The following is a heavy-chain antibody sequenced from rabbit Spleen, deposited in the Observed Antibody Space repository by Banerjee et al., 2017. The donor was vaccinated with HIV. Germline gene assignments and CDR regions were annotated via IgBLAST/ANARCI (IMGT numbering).Heavy chain of an antibody. V-gene: IGHV1S7*01. J-gene: IGHJ4*01. CDR1: GFDVSSDY. Sequence: QLKETGGGLVQPGGSLTLSCKASGFDVSSDYMSWVRQAPGKGLEWIGCIYIGSVTTDYASWVNGRFTISSDSAQNTVDLKMNSLTVADTATYFCVRNSGWGVSYFTLWGQGTLVTVS. CDR3: VRNSGWGVSYFTL. D-gene: IGHD4-1*01. CDR2: IYIGSVTT.